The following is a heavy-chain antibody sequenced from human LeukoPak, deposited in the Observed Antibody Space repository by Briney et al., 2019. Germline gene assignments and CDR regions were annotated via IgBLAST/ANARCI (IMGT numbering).Heavy chain of an antibody. V-gene: IGHV4-34*01. D-gene: IGHD3-10*01. J-gene: IGHJ5*02. CDR3: ARAVRDRGVILPWFDP. CDR1: GGSFSGYY. CDR2: ISHSGST. Sequence: SETLSLTCAVYGGSFSGYYWSWIRQPPGKGLEWIGEISHSGSTNYNPSLKSRVTISVDTSKNQFSLKLSSVIAADTAVYYCARAVRDRGVILPWFDPWGQGTLVTVSS.